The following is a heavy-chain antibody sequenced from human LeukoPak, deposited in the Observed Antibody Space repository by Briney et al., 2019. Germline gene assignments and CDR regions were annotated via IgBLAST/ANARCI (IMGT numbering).Heavy chain of an antibody. D-gene: IGHD2-2*01. J-gene: IGHJ4*02. CDR1: GFTFSSYG. CDR2: IRYDGSNK. V-gene: IGHV3-30*02. CDR3: VKTSGGVVVPAAIDY. Sequence: GGSLRLSCAASGFTFSSYGMHWVRQAPGKGLEWVAFIRYDGSNKYYADSVKGRFTISRDNSKNTLYLQMNGLRAEDTAVYYCVKTSGGVVVPAAIDYWGQGTLVTVSS.